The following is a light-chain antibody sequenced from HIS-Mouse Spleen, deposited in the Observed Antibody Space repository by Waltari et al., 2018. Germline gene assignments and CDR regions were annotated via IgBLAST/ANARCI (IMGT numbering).Light chain of an antibody. CDR3: YSTDSSGNHRV. Sequence: SYELTQPPSVSVSPGQTARITCSGDALPKKYAYWYQQKSGQAPMVVIYEDSKRPAGIPDGFSGYSSGTMATWTISGAQVEDEADYYCYSTDSSGNHRVFGGGTKLTVL. J-gene: IGLJ2*01. V-gene: IGLV3-10*01. CDR2: EDS. CDR1: ALPKKY.